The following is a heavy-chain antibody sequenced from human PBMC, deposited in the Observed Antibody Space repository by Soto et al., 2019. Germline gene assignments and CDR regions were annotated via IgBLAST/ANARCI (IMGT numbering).Heavy chain of an antibody. V-gene: IGHV4-34*01. Sequence: SETLSLTCAVYGGSFSGYYWSWIRQPPGKGLEWIGEINHSGSTNYNPSLKSRVTISVDTSKNQFSLKLSSVTAADTAVYYCARGKGDYWGQGTLVTVSS. CDR3: ARGKGDY. J-gene: IGHJ4*02. CDR2: INHSGST. CDR1: GGSFSGYY.